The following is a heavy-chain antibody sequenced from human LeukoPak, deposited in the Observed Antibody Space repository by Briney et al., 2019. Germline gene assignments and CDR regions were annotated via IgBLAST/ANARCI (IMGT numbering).Heavy chain of an antibody. CDR3: ARTLDGSHFDF. CDR2: IDWDDDK. J-gene: IGHJ4*02. V-gene: IGHV2-70*04. D-gene: IGHD5-24*01. CDR1: GFSLSTSGMR. Sequence: ESGPALLKPTRTLTLTCTFSGFSLSTSGMRVSWIRQPPGKALEWLSLIDWDDDKFYSTSLKSRLTISKETSKNQVVLTLTNMDPVDTATYYCARTLDGSHFDFWGQGTLVTVSS.